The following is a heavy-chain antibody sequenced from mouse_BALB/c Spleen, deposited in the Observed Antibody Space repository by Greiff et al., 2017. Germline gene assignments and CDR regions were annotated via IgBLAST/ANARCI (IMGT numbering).Heavy chain of an antibody. CDR3: ARTYYGYDGGYFDY. D-gene: IGHD2-9*01. CDR2: ISSGGGST. Sequence: EVNVVESGGGLVKPGGSLKLSCAASGFAFSSYEMSWVRRTPGKRLEWVAYISSGGGSTYYPDTVKGRFTISRDNAKNTLYLQMSSLKSEDTAMYNCARTYYGYDGGYFDYWGQGTTLTVSS. CDR1: GFAFSSYE. V-gene: IGHV5-12-1*01. J-gene: IGHJ2*01.